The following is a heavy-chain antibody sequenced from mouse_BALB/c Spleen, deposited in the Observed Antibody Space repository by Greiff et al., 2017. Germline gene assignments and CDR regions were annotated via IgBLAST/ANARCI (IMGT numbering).Heavy chain of an antibody. Sequence: VKLMESGPGLVAPSQSLSITCTVSGFSLTSYGVHWVRQPPGKGLEWLGVIWAGGSTNYNSALMSRLSISKDNSKSQVFLKMNSLQTDDTAMYYCARDRGPHAMDYWGQGTSVTVSS. CDR3: ARDRGPHAMDY. V-gene: IGHV2-9*02. CDR2: IWAGGST. CDR1: GFSLTSYG. J-gene: IGHJ4*01.